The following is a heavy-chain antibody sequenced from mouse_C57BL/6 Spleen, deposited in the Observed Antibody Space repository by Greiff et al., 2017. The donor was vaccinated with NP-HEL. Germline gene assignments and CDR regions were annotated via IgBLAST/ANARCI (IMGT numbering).Heavy chain of an antibody. CDR1: GFTFSSYA. J-gene: IGHJ2*01. Sequence: EVMLVESGGGLVKPGGSLKLSCAASGFTFSSYAMSWVRQTPEKRLEWVATISDGGSYTYYQDNVKGRFTISTDNAKNNLYLQMSHLNTEDTAMYYCARGDYYGSSLYYFDYWGQGTTLTVSS. CDR2: ISDGGSYT. D-gene: IGHD1-1*01. CDR3: ARGDYYGSSLYYFDY. V-gene: IGHV5-4*03.